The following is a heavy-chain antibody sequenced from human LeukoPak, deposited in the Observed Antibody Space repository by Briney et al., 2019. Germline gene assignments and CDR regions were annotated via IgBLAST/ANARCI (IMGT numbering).Heavy chain of an antibody. CDR3: AKDRRPTVSGGYFDL. CDR1: GFTFDDYA. Sequence: SGGSLRLSCAASGFTFDDYAMHWVRQAPGKGLEWVSGISWNSGHKGYADSVKGRFTISRDNAKNSLYLRTNSLRAEDTALYYCAKDRRPTVSGGYFDLWGRGTLVIVSS. D-gene: IGHD3-10*01. CDR2: ISWNSGHK. V-gene: IGHV3-9*01. J-gene: IGHJ2*01.